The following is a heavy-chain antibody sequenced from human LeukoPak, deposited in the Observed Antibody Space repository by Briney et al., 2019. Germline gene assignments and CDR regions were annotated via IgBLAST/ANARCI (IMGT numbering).Heavy chain of an antibody. Sequence: PSETLSLTCTVSGGSISSYYWSWIRQPAGKGLEWIGRIYTSGSTNYNPSLKSRVTISVDTSKNQFSLKLSSVTAADTAVYYCASSPLTGTTNDAFDIWGQGTMVTVSS. CDR2: IYTSGST. V-gene: IGHV4-4*07. J-gene: IGHJ3*02. CDR3: ASSPLTGTTNDAFDI. D-gene: IGHD1-7*01. CDR1: GGSISSYY.